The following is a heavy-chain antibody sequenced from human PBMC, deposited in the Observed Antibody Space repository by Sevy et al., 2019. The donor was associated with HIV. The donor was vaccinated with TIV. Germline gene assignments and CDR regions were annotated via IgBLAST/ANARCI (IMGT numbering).Heavy chain of an antibody. D-gene: IGHD6-6*01. V-gene: IGHV4-59*01. J-gene: IGHJ6*02. CDR2: IYYSGST. CDR1: GGSISSYY. Sequence: SETLSLTCTVSGGSISSYYWSWIRQPPGKGLEWIGYIYYSGSTNYNPSLKSRVTISVDTSKNQFSLKLSSVTAADTAMYYCARGCEYSSSACYYYYGMDVWGQGTTVTVSS. CDR3: ARGCEYSSSACYYYYGMDV.